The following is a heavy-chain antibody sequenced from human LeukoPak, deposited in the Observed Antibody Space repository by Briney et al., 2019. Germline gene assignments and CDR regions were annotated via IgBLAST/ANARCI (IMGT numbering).Heavy chain of an antibody. D-gene: IGHD4-17*01. CDR1: GFTFSSYS. CDR2: ISISSSYI. CDR3: ARGTTIYGAEGGYFNY. Sequence: GGSLRLSCAASGFTFSSYSMNWVRQAPGKGLEWVSSISISSSYIYYAHSVKGRFTISRDNAKNSLYLQMNSLRAEDTAVYYCARGTTIYGAEGGYFNYWGQGTLVTVSS. J-gene: IGHJ4*02. V-gene: IGHV3-21*01.